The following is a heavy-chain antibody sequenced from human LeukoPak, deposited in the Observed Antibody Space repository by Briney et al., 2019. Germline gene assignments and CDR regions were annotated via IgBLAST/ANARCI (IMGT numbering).Heavy chain of an antibody. CDR3: ARLWFGELD. V-gene: IGHV4-39*07. Sequence: SETLSLACTVSGGSISSSSYYWGWIRQPPGKGLEWIGSIYYSGSTYYNPSLKSRVTISVDTSKNQFSLKLSSVTAADTAVYYCARLWFGELDWGQGTLVTVSS. CDR2: IYYSGST. D-gene: IGHD3-10*01. CDR1: GGSISSSSYY. J-gene: IGHJ4*02.